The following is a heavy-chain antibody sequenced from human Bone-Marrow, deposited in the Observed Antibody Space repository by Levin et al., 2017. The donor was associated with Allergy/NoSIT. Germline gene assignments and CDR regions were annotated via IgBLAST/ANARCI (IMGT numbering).Heavy chain of an antibody. V-gene: IGHV1-46*01. CDR2: INPSGGST. D-gene: IGHD3-3*02. CDR3: ARATSTFYGMDV. Sequence: ASVKVSCKASGYTFTYYFIHWVRQAPGQGLEWMGIINPSGGSTVYAQKFQGRVTMTRDTTTSTVSMDLSSLRSEDTAVYYCARATSTFYGMDVWGQGTTVTVSS. J-gene: IGHJ6*02. CDR1: GYTFTYYF.